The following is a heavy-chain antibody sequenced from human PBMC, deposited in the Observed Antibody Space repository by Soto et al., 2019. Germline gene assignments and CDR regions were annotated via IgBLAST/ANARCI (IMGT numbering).Heavy chain of an antibody. CDR2: ISWNSGLI. Sequence: EVQLVESGGGLVQPGRSLRLSCAASGFTFDDYAMHWARQAPGKGLEWVSGISWNSGLIGYVDSVKGRFTISRDNAKNSLYLQMNSLRAEDTAVYYCTKDKVVGATLYFFDYWGQGTLVTVSS. CDR3: TKDKVVGATLYFFDY. D-gene: IGHD1-26*01. J-gene: IGHJ4*02. CDR1: GFTFDDYA. V-gene: IGHV3-9*01.